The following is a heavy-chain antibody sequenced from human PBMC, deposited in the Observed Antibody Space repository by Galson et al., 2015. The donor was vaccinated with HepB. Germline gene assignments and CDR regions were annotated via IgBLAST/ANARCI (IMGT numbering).Heavy chain of an antibody. Sequence: SLRLSCAASGFTFSSYAMSWVRQAPGKGLEWVSAISGSGGSTYYADSVKGRFTISRDNSKNTLYLQMNSLRAEDTAVYYCAKDGERIVWSGYYYYYMDVWGKGTTVTVSS. CDR2: ISGSGGST. CDR3: AKDGERIVWSGYYYYYMDV. D-gene: IGHD3-3*01. J-gene: IGHJ6*03. CDR1: GFTFSSYA. V-gene: IGHV3-23*01.